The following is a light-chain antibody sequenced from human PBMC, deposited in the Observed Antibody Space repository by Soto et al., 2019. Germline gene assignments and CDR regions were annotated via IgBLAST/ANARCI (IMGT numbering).Light chain of an antibody. CDR1: SSDVGGHNY. CDR2: DVN. J-gene: IGLJ2*01. V-gene: IGLV2-14*01. CDR3: GSYTNSDTLV. Sequence: QSALTQPASVSGSPGQSITISCTGTSSDVGGHNYVSWYQQYPGKVPKLMIYDVNNRPSGVSNRFSGSKSGNTASLTISGLQAEDEADYFCGSYTNSDTLVFGGGTKLTVL.